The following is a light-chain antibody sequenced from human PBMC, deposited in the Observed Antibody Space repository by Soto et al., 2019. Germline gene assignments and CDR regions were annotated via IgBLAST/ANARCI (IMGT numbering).Light chain of an antibody. J-gene: IGKJ4*01. CDR1: QKISNT. CDR2: GAS. CDR3: QQYDNWPPLT. V-gene: IGKV3-15*01. Sequence: EIVLTQSPATLSVSPGERATLSCRASQKISNTLAWYQQKPGQAPRLLIYGASTRPTGIPARFSGSGSGTEFTLTISSLQSEDFAVYYCQQYDNWPPLTFGGGTKVEIK.